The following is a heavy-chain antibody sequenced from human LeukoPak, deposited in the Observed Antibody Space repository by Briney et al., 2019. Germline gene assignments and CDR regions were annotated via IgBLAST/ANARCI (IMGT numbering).Heavy chain of an antibody. CDR3: ARGKSGIYTRPFDY. CDR1: GFTVSDTY. V-gene: IGHV3-66*01. CDR2: LYSGGST. Sequence: GGSLRLSCAASGFTVSDTYMSWVRQAPGKGLEWVSLLYSGGSTHYADSVKGRFTISRDKSKNILSLQMNSLRAEDTVLYYCARGKSGIYTRPFDYWGQGTLVTVSS. J-gene: IGHJ4*02. D-gene: IGHD1-26*01.